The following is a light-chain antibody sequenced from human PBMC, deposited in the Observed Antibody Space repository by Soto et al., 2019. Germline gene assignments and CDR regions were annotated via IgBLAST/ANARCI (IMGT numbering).Light chain of an antibody. CDR1: QSISSW. CDR2: DAS. V-gene: IGKV1-5*01. CDR3: QQYYSFPPTWT. Sequence: DIQMTQSPSTLSASVGDRVTITCRASQSISSWLAWYQQKPGKAPKLLIYDASSLESGVPSRFSGSGSGTDFTLTISCLQSEDFATYYCQQYYSFPPTWTFGQGTKVDIK. J-gene: IGKJ1*01.